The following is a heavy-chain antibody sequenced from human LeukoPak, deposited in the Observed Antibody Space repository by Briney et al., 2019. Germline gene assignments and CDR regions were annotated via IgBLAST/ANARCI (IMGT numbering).Heavy chain of an antibody. D-gene: IGHD6-19*01. CDR3: ARDRDLIGVTTTRLDY. CDR2: ISGYNGDT. J-gene: IGHJ4*02. CDR1: GYVFNLFG. V-gene: IGHV1-18*04. Sequence: ASVKVSCKASGYVFNLFGCSWVRQAPGQGLEWMGWISGYNGDTKYAQKIQGRVTLTTDPSASTAYMELRTLRSDDTAIYYCARDRDLIGVTTTRLDYWGQGTLVTVSS.